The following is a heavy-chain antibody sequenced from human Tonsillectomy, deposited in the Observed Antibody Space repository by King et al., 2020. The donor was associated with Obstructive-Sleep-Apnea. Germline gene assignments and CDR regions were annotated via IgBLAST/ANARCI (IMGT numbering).Heavy chain of an antibody. CDR3: AREGEETAAAFDI. J-gene: IGHJ3*02. CDR1: GGSVSSYY. V-gene: IGHV4-59*02. Sequence: VQLQESGPGLVKPSETLSLTCTVSGGSVSSYYWSWIRQPPGKALEWIGYIYYSGRTNYSPSLRSRVTISVDTSKTHFSLKLSSVTAADTAVYYCAREGEETAAAFDIWGQGTMVTVSS. D-gene: IGHD3-16*01. CDR2: IYYSGRT.